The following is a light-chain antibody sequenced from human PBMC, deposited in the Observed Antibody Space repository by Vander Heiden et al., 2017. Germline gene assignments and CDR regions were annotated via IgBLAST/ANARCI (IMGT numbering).Light chain of an antibody. V-gene: IGKV2-30*01. CDR3: MQGVSWPYT. Sequence: EVAMTQSPLPLPFTLGQPTSISCRSSQSLVYSDGNTYLTWFHQRPCQSPRRLIYKVSNRYSGVPVRFSGGGSGTDFTLKISRVEAEDVGVYYCMQGVSWPYTFGQGTKLEIK. J-gene: IGKJ2*01. CDR1: QSLVYSDGNTY. CDR2: KVS.